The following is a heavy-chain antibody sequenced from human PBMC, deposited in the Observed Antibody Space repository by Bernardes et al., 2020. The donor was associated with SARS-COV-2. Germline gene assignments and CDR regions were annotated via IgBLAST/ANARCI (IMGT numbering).Heavy chain of an antibody. CDR2: INIYNSKT. V-gene: IGHV1-18*01. Sequence: ASVEVCWEASGYTFDSYGITWVRQVPGQGLEWMGWINIYNSKTKYAKKFQGRVTMTTDISTRTAHVELRSLRSDDTAMYYCVRAKAVAGLMRFDPWGQGTQVTVSS. CDR1: GYTFDSYG. CDR3: VRAKAVAGLMRFDP. J-gene: IGHJ5*02. D-gene: IGHD2-21*01.